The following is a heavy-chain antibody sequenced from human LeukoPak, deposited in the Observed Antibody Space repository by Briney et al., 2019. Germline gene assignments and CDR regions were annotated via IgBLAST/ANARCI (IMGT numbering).Heavy chain of an antibody. Sequence: SVKVSCKASGGTFSSYAISWVRQAPGQGLEWMGRIIPILGIANYAQKFQGRVTITADKSTSTAYMELSSLRSEDTAVYYCASSGPDDAFDIWGQGTMVTVSS. CDR3: ASSGPDDAFDI. J-gene: IGHJ3*02. CDR2: IIPILGIA. CDR1: GGTFSSYA. V-gene: IGHV1-69*04.